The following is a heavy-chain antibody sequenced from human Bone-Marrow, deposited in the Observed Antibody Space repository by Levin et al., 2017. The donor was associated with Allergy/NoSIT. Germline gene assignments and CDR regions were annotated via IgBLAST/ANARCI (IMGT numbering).Heavy chain of an antibody. J-gene: IGHJ6*01. Sequence: GGSLRLSCAASGFTFGSYSMMWVRQAPGKGPEWVSHISSRGTTIYNADSVKGRFTVSRDNAQSALFLQMNNLRGADTAVYYCVRAGVAEYGANSFHYGMDVWGQGTTVTVSS. CDR2: ISSRGTTI. V-gene: IGHV3-48*01. D-gene: IGHD4-23*01. CDR1: GFTFGSYS. CDR3: VRAGVAEYGANSFHYGMDV.